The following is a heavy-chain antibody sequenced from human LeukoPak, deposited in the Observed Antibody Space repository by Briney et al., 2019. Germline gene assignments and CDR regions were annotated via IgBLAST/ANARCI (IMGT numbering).Heavy chain of an antibody. CDR3: AKDHVVRGVGF. D-gene: IGHD3-10*01. CDR2: ISGSGGST. V-gene: IGHV3-23*01. J-gene: IGHJ4*02. Sequence: GGSLRLSCAAFEFIFSSYVMSWVRQAPGKGLEWVSSISGSGGSTYYADSVKGRFTISRDNSKNTLYLQMNSLRAEDTAVYYCAKDHVVRGVGFWGQGTLVTVSS. CDR1: EFIFSSYV.